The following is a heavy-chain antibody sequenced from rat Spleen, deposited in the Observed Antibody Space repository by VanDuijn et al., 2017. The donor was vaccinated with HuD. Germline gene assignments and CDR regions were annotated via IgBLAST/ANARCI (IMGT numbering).Heavy chain of an antibody. CDR2: LSNGGGNT. D-gene: IGHD1-1*01. J-gene: IGHJ4*01. V-gene: IGHV5-25*01. CDR3: AKDIGLQWSLMDA. Sequence: EVQLAESGGGLVQPGRSMKLSCTALGFTFSNYYMAWVRLAPTKGLEWVAPLSNGGGNTYYRDSVKGRFTISRDNAKSTLYLQMESLRSEDTATYYCAKDIGLQWSLMDAWGQGASVTVSS. CDR1: GFTFSNYY.